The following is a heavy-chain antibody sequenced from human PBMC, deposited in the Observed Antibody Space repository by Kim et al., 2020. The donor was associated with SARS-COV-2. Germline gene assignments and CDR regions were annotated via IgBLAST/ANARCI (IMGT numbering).Heavy chain of an antibody. D-gene: IGHD1-26*01. V-gene: IGHV3-23*01. CDR1: GFTFSSYG. Sequence: GGSLRLSCAGSGFTFSSYGMSWVRQAPGKGLEWVAVTSARGGVTYYADSVKGRFTMSRDNSKSTSYLQMNSLRVEDTAVYHCTKDRLGGSGSSDYWGQGTLVTVSS. J-gene: IGHJ4*02. CDR3: TKDRLGGSGSSDY. CDR2: TSARGGVT.